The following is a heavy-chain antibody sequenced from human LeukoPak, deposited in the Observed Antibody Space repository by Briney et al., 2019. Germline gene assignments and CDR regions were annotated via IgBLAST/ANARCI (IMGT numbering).Heavy chain of an antibody. V-gene: IGHV3-66*01. D-gene: IGHD3-10*01. J-gene: IGHJ6*03. CDR1: GFTFSTYS. CDR2: IYSGGST. Sequence: PGGSLRLSCAASGFTFSTYSMNWLRLAPGKGLEWVSVIYSGGSTYYADSVKGRFTISRDNSKNTLYLQMNSLRAEDTAVYYCAKGVGGSANYYYMDVWGKGTTVTVSS. CDR3: AKGVGGSANYYYMDV.